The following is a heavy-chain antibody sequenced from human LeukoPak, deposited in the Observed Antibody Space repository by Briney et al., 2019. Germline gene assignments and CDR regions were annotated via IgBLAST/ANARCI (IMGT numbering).Heavy chain of an antibody. J-gene: IGHJ4*02. CDR3: AREGSSYAPSGPFYFDY. Sequence: GGSLRLSCAASGFTFSSFDMNWVRQAPGKGLEWVSYISSSGSTKNYADSVKGRFTISRDNAKNSLYLQMNSLRAEDTAVYYCAREGSSYAPSGPFYFDYWGQGTLVTVSS. D-gene: IGHD1-26*01. CDR2: ISSSGSTK. V-gene: IGHV3-48*03. CDR1: GFTFSSFD.